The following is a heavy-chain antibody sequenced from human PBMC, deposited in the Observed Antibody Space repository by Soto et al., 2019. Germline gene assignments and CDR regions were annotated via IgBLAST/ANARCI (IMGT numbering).Heavy chain of an antibody. D-gene: IGHD4-17*01. J-gene: IGHJ6*02. CDR1: GGSISSGGYS. CDR3: ARAHYGDYGYGMDV. Sequence: SETLSLTCTVSGGSISSGGYSWSWIRQPPGKGLEWIGYIYHSGTTYYNPSLKSRVTISVDRSKNQFSLKLSSVTAADTAVYYCARAHYGDYGYGMDVWGQRTTVTVPS. V-gene: IGHV4-30-2*01. CDR2: IYHSGTT.